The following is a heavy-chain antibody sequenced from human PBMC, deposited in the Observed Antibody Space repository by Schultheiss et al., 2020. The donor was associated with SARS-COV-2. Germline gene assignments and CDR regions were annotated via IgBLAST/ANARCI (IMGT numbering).Heavy chain of an antibody. J-gene: IGHJ5*02. D-gene: IGHD2-2*01. CDR1: GGSFSGYY. CDR2: INHSGST. CDR3: ARGTIVVPRGGFDP. Sequence: SETLSLTCAVYGGSFSGYYWSWIRQPPGKGLEWIGEINHSGSTTYNPSLKSLVTISVDTSKNQFSLKLSFVTAADTAVYYCARGTIVVPRGGFDPWGQGTLVTVSS. V-gene: IGHV4-34*01.